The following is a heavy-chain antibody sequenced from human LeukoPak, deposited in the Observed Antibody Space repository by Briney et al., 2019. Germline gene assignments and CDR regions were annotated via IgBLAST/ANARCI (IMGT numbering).Heavy chain of an antibody. Sequence: ASVKVSCKASGYTVTGYYMHWARQAPGQGLEWMGWINPNSGGTNYAQKFQGRVTMTRDTSISTAYMELSRLRSDDTAVYYCARDSRYCSGGSCFFWFDPWGQGTLVTVSS. CDR3: ARDSRYCSGGSCFFWFDP. J-gene: IGHJ5*02. V-gene: IGHV1-2*02. CDR2: INPNSGGT. CDR1: GYTVTGYY. D-gene: IGHD2-15*01.